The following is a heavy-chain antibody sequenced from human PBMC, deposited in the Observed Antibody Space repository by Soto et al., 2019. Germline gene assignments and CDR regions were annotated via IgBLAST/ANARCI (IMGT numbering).Heavy chain of an antibody. CDR3: AREKNAGFDY. CDR1: GGSVSSGSYY. V-gene: IGHV4-61*01. Sequence: SETLSLTCTVCGGSVSSGSYYWSWIRQPPGKGLEWIGYIYYSGSTNYNPSLKSRVTISVDTSKNQFSLKLSSVTAADTAVYYCAREKNAGFDYWGQGTLVTVSS. D-gene: IGHD1-1*01. CDR2: IYYSGST. J-gene: IGHJ4*02.